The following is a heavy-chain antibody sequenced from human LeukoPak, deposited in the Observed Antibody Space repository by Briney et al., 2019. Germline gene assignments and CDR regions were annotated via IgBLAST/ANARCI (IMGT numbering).Heavy chain of an antibody. D-gene: IGHD3-3*01. Sequence: GGSLRLSCAASGFTFSSYAMSWVRQAPGKGLDWVSAISGSGGSTYYADSVKGRFTISRDNSKNTLYLQMNSLRAEDTAVYYCAKSGHYDFWSGQPYNWFDPWGQGTLVTVSS. CDR2: ISGSGGST. J-gene: IGHJ5*02. CDR1: GFTFSSYA. CDR3: AKSGHYDFWSGQPYNWFDP. V-gene: IGHV3-23*01.